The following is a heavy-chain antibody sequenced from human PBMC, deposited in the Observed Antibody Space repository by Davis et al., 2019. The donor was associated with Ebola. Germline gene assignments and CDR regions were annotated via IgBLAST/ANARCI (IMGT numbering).Heavy chain of an antibody. V-gene: IGHV4-39*01. CDR3: ARQGWSGYSLRHWLDP. CDR2: IYYSGIT. J-gene: IGHJ5*02. Sequence: SETLSLTCTVSGGSISSHYWGWIRQPPRKGLEWIGSIYYSGITYYNPSLKSRVTISVDTSKNQFSLKLRSVTAADTAVYYCARQGWSGYSLRHWLDPWGRGTLVTVSS. CDR1: GGSISSHY. D-gene: IGHD3-3*01.